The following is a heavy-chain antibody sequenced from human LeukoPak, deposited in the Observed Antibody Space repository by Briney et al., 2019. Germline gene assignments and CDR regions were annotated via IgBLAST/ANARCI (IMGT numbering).Heavy chain of an antibody. D-gene: IGHD6-19*01. CDR2: ISSSGSTI. CDR3: AKEAPSCIAVAGGDYFDY. Sequence: GGSLRLSCTTSGVCLTVYEMSWVRQTPGEGLERVSYISSSGSTIYYADTVRVRFSISRDIAKNSPFLQMNSLRAEDTTVYYCAKEAPSCIAVAGGDYFDYWGQGTLVTASS. CDR1: GVCLTVYE. J-gene: IGHJ4*02. V-gene: IGHV3-48*03.